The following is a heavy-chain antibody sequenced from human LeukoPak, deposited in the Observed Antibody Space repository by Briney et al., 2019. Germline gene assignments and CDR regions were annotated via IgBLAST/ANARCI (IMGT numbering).Heavy chain of an antibody. V-gene: IGHV4-31*03. Sequence: SETLSLTCTVSGASIISGGYYCSWIRQHPGKGLEWIGYIYYTGSTYYYPSLKNRLTISIDTSKSQFSLKLTSVTAADTAAYYCARDPIAYCGADCYSDWGQGTLVTVSS. J-gene: IGHJ4*02. CDR3: ARDPIAYCGADCYSD. D-gene: IGHD2-21*02. CDR1: GASIISGGYY. CDR2: IYYTGST.